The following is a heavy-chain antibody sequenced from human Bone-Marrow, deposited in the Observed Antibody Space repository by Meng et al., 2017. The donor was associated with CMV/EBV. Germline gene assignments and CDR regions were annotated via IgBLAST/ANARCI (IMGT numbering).Heavy chain of an antibody. Sequence: GSLRLSCTVSGGSVSRGSNYWSWIRQPPGKGLEWIGEINHSGSTNYNPSLKSRVTISVDTSKNQFSLKLSSVTAADTAVYYCARSGRTKARPAYYYGMDVWGQGTTVTVSS. D-gene: IGHD6-6*01. CDR1: GGSVSRGSNY. V-gene: IGHV4-39*07. CDR3: ARSGRTKARPAYYYGMDV. CDR2: INHSGST. J-gene: IGHJ6*02.